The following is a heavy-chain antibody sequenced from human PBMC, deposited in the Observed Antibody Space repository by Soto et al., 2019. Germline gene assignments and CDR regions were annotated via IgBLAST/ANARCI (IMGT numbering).Heavy chain of an antibody. CDR3: SRSLNS. V-gene: IGHV3-7*01. CDR2: INQDGSEK. Sequence: EVQLMESGGGLVQPGGSLSLSCAASGFTFSTYWMDWVRQTPGKGLEWVANINQDGSEKNYVDSVKGRFTVYRDNAKNSLYLQMSSLTAEDSALYYCSRSLNSWGQGTLVTVSS. CDR1: GFTFSTYW. J-gene: IGHJ4*02.